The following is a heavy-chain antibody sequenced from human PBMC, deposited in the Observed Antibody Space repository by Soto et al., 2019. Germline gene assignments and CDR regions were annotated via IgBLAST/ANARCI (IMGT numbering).Heavy chain of an antibody. J-gene: IGHJ6*02. CDR3: ASSNIAAAGFYYYGMDV. Sequence: QVQLQESGPGLVKPSETLSLTCTVSGGSISSYYWSWIRQPPGKGLEWIGYSYYSGSTNYNPSLKSRVTISVDTSKNQFSLKLSSVTAADTAVYYCASSNIAAAGFYYYGMDVWGRGTTVTVSS. D-gene: IGHD6-13*01. V-gene: IGHV4-59*01. CDR2: SYYSGST. CDR1: GGSISSYY.